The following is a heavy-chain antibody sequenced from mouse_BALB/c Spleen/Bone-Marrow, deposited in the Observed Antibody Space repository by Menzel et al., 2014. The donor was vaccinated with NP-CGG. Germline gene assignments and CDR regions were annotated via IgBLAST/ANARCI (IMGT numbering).Heavy chain of an antibody. CDR2: INPSNGGT. V-gene: IGHV1S81*02. J-gene: IGHJ4*01. CDR3: TRYGYDPLYAMDY. CDR1: GYTFTSYY. D-gene: IGHD2-3*01. Sequence: QVQLQQPGAELVKPGASVKLSCKASGYTFTSYYMYWVKQRPGQGLEWIGGINPSNGGTNFNEKFKSKATLTVDKSSSTAYMQLSSLTSEDSAVCYCTRYGYDPLYAMDYWGQGTSVTVSS.